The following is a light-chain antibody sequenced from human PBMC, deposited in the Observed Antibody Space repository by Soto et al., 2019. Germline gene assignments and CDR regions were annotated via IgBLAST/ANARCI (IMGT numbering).Light chain of an antibody. J-gene: IGKJ4*01. Sequence: EVVLTQSPCTLSLSPGERATLSCRASQRFSSSNLAWYQHKPGQPPKLIVYSASMRATGIPDRFSGSGSGTDFTLTISRLEPEDFALYYCQRYGGSPPVTFGGGTKVDIK. CDR1: QRFSSSN. V-gene: IGKV3-20*01. CDR3: QRYGGSPPVT. CDR2: SAS.